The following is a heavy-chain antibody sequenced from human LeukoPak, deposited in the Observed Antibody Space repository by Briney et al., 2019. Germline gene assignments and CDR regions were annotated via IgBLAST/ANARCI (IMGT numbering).Heavy chain of an antibody. V-gene: IGHV3-21*01. CDR1: GFTFSSYS. CDR2: ISSSSSYI. J-gene: IGHJ4*02. Sequence: GGSLRLSCAASGFTFSSYSMNWVRQAPGRGLEWVSSISSSSSYIYYADSVKGRFTISRDNAKNSLYLQMNRLRAEDTAVYFCAREAEEAFDYWGQGTLVTVSS. CDR3: AREAEEAFDY.